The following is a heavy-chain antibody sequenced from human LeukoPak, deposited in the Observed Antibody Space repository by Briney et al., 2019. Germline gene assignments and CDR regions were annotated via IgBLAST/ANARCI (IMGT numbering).Heavy chain of an antibody. CDR1: GGSISSSIYY. CDR3: ARQREEGGGPDAFDI. Sequence: SETLSLTCTVSGGSISSSIYYWGWIRQPPGKGLEWIGSIYYSGSTYYNPSLKSRVTISVDTSKNQFSLKLSSVTAADTAVYYCARQREEGGGPDAFDIWGQGTMVTVSS. D-gene: IGHD2-15*01. J-gene: IGHJ3*02. V-gene: IGHV4-39*01. CDR2: IYYSGST.